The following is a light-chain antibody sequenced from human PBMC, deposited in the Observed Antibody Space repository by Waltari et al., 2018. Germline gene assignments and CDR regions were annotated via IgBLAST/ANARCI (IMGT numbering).Light chain of an antibody. CDR1: IIGRTS. CDR2: DDI. V-gene: IGLV3-21*04. J-gene: IGLJ2*01. CDR3: QIWDKTTNHLI. Sequence: SFGLTQAPSVSVAPGKTASITCGGSIIGRTSAHWYQQVPGQAHVLVIFDDIDRPSEIPERFSGSKSGDTATLIIDRVEAGDEADYYCQIWDKTTNHLILGAGTRLTVL.